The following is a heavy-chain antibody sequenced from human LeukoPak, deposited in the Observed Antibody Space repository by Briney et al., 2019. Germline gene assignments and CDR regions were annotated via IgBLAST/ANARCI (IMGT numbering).Heavy chain of an antibody. V-gene: IGHV4-61*02. J-gene: IGHJ4*02. CDR2: IYTSGST. D-gene: IGHD3-22*01. Sequence: PSQTLSLTCTVSGGSISSGGYYWTWIRQPAGKGLEWIGRIYTSGSTNYNPSLKSRVTISVDTSKNQFSLKLSSVTAADTAVYYCARSDYYDVDYWGQGTLVTVSS. CDR1: GGSISSGGYY. CDR3: ARSDYYDVDY.